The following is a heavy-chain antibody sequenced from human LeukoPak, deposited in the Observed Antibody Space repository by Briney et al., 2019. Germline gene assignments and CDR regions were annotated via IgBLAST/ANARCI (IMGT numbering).Heavy chain of an antibody. CDR2: ISSSSHII. V-gene: IGHV3-21*01. CDR1: GFTFNTYS. Sequence: PGGSLRLSCAASGFTFNTYSMNWVRQAPGKGLEWVSSISSSSHIIYYADSVKGRFIISRDSAKNSLYLQMNNLRAEDTAVYFCARVSRYYYLDVWGKGTTVTVSS. CDR3: ARVSRYYYLDV. J-gene: IGHJ6*03. D-gene: IGHD5/OR15-5a*01.